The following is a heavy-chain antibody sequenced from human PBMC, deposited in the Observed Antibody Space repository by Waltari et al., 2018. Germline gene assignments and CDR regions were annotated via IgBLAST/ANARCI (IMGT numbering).Heavy chain of an antibody. J-gene: IGHJ4*02. V-gene: IGHV3-53*01. D-gene: IGHD3-22*01. CDR2: IYSGGST. CDR1: GFTVSSNY. Sequence: EVQLVESGGGLIQPGGSLRLSCAASGFTVSSNYMSWVRQAPGKGLEWVSVIYSGGSTYYADSVKGRVTISRDNSKNTLYLQMNSLRAEDTAVYYCARGLYDSSGYYYAYWGQGTLVTVSS. CDR3: ARGLYDSSGYYYAY.